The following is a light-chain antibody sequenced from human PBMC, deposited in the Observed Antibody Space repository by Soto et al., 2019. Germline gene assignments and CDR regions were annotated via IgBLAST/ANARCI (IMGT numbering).Light chain of an antibody. Sequence: DIVMTLSPDSLAVSLGERATINCKSSQSVLYSSNNKNYLAWYQQKPGQPPKLLIYWASTRESGVPDRFSGSGSGTDFTLTISSLQAEDVAVYYCQHYYTTPITFGQGTRLEI. CDR2: WAS. CDR3: QHYYTTPIT. CDR1: QSVLYSSNNKNY. V-gene: IGKV4-1*01. J-gene: IGKJ5*01.